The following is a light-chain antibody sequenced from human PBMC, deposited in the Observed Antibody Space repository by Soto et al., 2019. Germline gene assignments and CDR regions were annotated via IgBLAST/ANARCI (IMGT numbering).Light chain of an antibody. CDR1: QSISSW. CDR3: QQYNIYLCK. Sequence: DIQMTQSPSTLSAFVGDRVTITCRASQSISSWLAWYQQKPGKAPKLLIYKASNLESGVPSRFSGSGSGTEFTLTISSLQPADFATYYCQQYNIYLCKFGQGTKAEIK. CDR2: KAS. V-gene: IGKV1-5*03. J-gene: IGKJ1*01.